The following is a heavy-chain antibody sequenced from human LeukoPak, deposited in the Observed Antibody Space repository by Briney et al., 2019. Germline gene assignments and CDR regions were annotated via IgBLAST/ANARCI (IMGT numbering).Heavy chain of an antibody. V-gene: IGHV3-11*04. J-gene: IGHJ4*02. D-gene: IGHD3-22*01. CDR3: ARERSGYYDSSGYFDY. Sequence: GGSLRLSCAASGFTFSDYYMSWIRQAPGKGLEWVSYISSSGSTIYYADSVKGRFTISRDNAKNSLYLQMNSLRAEDTAVYYCARERSGYYDSSGYFDYWGQGTLVTVSS. CDR2: ISSSGSTI. CDR1: GFTFSDYY.